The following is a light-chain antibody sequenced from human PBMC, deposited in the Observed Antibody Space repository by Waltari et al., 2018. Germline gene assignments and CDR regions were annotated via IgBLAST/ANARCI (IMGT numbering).Light chain of an antibody. J-gene: IGKJ1*01. V-gene: IGKV1-5*01. CDR3: QQYRGLWT. CDR1: QSIGSL. CDR2: DAS. Sequence: DIQMTQSPSTLSASVGARVTITCRASQSIGSLLAWYQQKPGKAPKLLIYDASSLESGVPSRFSGSGSGTEFTLTINSLQPDDFATYSCQQYRGLWTFGQGTRVEVK.